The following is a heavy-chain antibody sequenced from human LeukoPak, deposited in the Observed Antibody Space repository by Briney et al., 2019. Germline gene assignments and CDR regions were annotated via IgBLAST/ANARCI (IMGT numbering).Heavy chain of an antibody. CDR1: GGTFSSYA. Sequence: GASVKVSCKASGGTFSSYAISWVRQAPGQGLEWMGRIIPILGIANYAQKFQGRVTITADKSTSTAYMELSSLRSEDTAVYYCARIGAPRGEFDYWGQGTLVTVSS. CDR2: IIPILGIA. D-gene: IGHD3-3*01. J-gene: IGHJ4*02. CDR3: ARIGAPRGEFDY. V-gene: IGHV1-69*04.